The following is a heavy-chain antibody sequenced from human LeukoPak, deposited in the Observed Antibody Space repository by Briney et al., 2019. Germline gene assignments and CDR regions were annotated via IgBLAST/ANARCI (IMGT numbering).Heavy chain of an antibody. Sequence: PSETLSLTCTVPGGSISDNYWSWIRQPPGKGLEWIGYAYYSGHTNYNSSLKSRVTMSLDTSKSQFSLRPSSVTAADTAVYFCARHPFATPFDYWGPGTLVTVSS. D-gene: IGHD2-15*01. J-gene: IGHJ4*02. CDR3: ARHPFATPFDY. V-gene: IGHV4-59*08. CDR1: GGSISDNY. CDR2: AYYSGHT.